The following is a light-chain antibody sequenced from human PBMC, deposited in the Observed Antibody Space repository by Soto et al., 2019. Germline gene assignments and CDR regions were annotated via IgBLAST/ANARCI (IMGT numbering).Light chain of an antibody. CDR1: SSDVGAHNY. CDR2: DVS. V-gene: IGLV2-14*03. Sequence: QSALTQPASVSGSPGQSIAISCTGTSSDVGAHNYVSWYQQHPGKAPKLMLYDVSNRPSGVSTRFSGFKSGNTASLTISGLQAEDEADYYCSSYTGTTTLVIFGGGTKLTVL. CDR3: SSYTGTTTLVI. J-gene: IGLJ2*01.